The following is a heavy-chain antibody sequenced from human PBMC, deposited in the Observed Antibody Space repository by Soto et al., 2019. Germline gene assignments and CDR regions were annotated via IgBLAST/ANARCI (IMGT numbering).Heavy chain of an antibody. CDR1: GGTFSSYA. D-gene: IGHD3-3*01. V-gene: IGHV1-69*13. Sequence: GPSVKVSCKASGGTFSSYAISWVRQAPGQGLEWMGGIIPIFGTANYAQKFQGRVTITADESTSTAYMELSSLRSEDTAVYYCAREFPTIFGVVPYYYYGMDVWGQGTTVTVSS. J-gene: IGHJ6*02. CDR3: AREFPTIFGVVPYYYYGMDV. CDR2: IIPIFGTA.